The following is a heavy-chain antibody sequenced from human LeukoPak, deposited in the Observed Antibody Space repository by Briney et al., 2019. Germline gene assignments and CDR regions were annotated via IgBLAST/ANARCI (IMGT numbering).Heavy chain of an antibody. J-gene: IGHJ6*03. CDR2: IIPIFGTA. Sequence: ASVKVSCKASGYTFTSYDISWVRQAPGQGLEWMGGIIPIFGTANYAQKFQGRVTITADESTSTAYMELSSLRSEDTAVYYCARVDCSSTSCPGTGDYYYYMDVWGKGTTVTVSS. D-gene: IGHD2-2*01. CDR3: ARVDCSSTSCPGTGDYYYYMDV. CDR1: GYTFTSYD. V-gene: IGHV1-69*13.